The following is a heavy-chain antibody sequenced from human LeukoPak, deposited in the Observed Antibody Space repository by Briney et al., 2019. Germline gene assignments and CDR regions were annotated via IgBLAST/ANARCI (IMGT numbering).Heavy chain of an antibody. Sequence: GGSLRLSCAASGFTFSSYSMNWVRQAPGKGLEWVSYISSSSSTIYYADSVKGRFTISRDNAKNSLYLQMNSLRAEDTALYYCAKGLSSYYDSSGHVASAFDIWGQGTMVTVSS. V-gene: IGHV3-48*04. CDR2: ISSSSSTI. CDR1: GFTFSSYS. D-gene: IGHD3-22*01. J-gene: IGHJ3*02. CDR3: AKGLSSYYDSSGHVASAFDI.